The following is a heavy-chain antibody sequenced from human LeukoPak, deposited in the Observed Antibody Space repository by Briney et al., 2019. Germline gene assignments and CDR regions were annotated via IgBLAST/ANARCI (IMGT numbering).Heavy chain of an antibody. J-gene: IGHJ4*02. Sequence: PGGSLRLSCAASGFTFSSYGMHWVRQAPGKGLEWVAFIRYDGSNKCYADSVKGRFTISRDNSKNTLYLQMNSLRAEDTAVYYCAKLLTVTTGYDYWGQGTLVTVSS. V-gene: IGHV3-30*02. D-gene: IGHD4-17*01. CDR2: IRYDGSNK. CDR1: GFTFSSYG. CDR3: AKLLTVTTGYDY.